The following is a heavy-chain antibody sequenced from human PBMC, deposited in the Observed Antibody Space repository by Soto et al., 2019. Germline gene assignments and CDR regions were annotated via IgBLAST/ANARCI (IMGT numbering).Heavy chain of an antibody. D-gene: IGHD1-1*01. CDR1: GDRVSSNSAA. V-gene: IGHV6-1*01. J-gene: IGHJ4*02. CDR2: TYYRSRHYM. Sequence: PSQTLSLTCAISGDRVSSNSAAWNWIRQSPSRGLEWLGRTYYRSRHYMDYAVSVKSRVTINPDTSKNQFSLQLNSVTPEDTAVYYCASNTWNDVTSFDYWGQGILVNVSS. CDR3: ASNTWNDVTSFDY.